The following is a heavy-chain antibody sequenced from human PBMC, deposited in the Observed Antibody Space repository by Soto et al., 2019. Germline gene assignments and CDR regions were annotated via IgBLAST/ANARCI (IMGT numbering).Heavy chain of an antibody. D-gene: IGHD2-15*01. CDR2: INSDGSST. CDR3: ARGGVGYCSGGSCYSDY. V-gene: IGHV3-74*01. CDR1: GFTFSSYW. Sequence: EVQLVESGGGLVQPGGSLRLSCAASGFTFSSYWMHWVRQAPGKGLVWVSRINSDGSSTSYADSVKGRFTISRDNAKNTLYLKMNSLRAEDTAVYYCARGGVGYCSGGSCYSDYWGQGTLVTVSS. J-gene: IGHJ4*02.